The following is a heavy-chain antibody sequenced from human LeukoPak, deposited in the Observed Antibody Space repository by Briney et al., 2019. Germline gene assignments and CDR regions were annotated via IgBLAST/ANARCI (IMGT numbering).Heavy chain of an antibody. V-gene: IGHV3-21*06. CDR1: GLTFSTSG. CDR2: IGPTGSDR. J-gene: IGHJ4*02. Sequence: GGSLRLSCTASGLTFSTSGFNWVRQAPGKGLEWVASIGPTGSDRYHADSIKGRFTISRDNANNFLYLQMNSLRAEDTAVYYCATETNGSHYDYWGQGTLLTVSS. D-gene: IGHD1-14*01. CDR3: ATETNGSHYDY.